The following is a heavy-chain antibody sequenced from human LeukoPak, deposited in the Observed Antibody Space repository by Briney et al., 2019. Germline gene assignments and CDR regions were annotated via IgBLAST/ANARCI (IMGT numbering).Heavy chain of an antibody. V-gene: IGHV3-21*06. CDR1: GLTFSTSG. CDR2: IGPTGSDR. J-gene: IGHJ4*02. Sequence: GGSLRLSCTASGLTFSTSGFNWVRQAPGKGLEWVASIGPTGSDRYHADSIKGRFTISRDNANNFLYLQMNSLRAEDTAVYYCATETNGSHYDYWGQGTLLTVSS. D-gene: IGHD1-14*01. CDR3: ATETNGSHYDY.